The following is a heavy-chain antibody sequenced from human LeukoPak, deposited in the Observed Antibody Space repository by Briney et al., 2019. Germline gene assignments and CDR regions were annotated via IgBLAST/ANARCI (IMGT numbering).Heavy chain of an antibody. CDR2: ISDSGRNT. D-gene: IGHD3-10*01. Sequence: GGSLRLSCAASGFTFSSYAMGWVRQAPGKGLEWVSTISDSGRNTYYADSVKGRFTISRDNSKNTLYLQMNSLRAEDTAVYYCAKDQLWFGEFYYYGMDVWGQGTTVTVSS. V-gene: IGHV3-23*01. CDR3: AKDQLWFGEFYYYGMDV. J-gene: IGHJ6*02. CDR1: GFTFSSYA.